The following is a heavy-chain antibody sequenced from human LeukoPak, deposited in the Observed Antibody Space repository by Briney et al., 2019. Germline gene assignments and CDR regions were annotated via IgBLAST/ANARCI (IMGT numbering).Heavy chain of an antibody. V-gene: IGHV3-23*01. CDR1: GFTFSNYA. CDR3: AKNYGISRHFYDY. D-gene: IGHD4-17*01. CDR2: ISGDAIYT. Sequence: GGSLRLSCAASGFTFSNYAMTWVRQAPGKGLQWVSAISGDAIYTYYLDSVKGRFTTSRDNSKNTLFLQMNSLRADDTAVYYCAKNYGISRHFYDYWGQGIVVTVSS. J-gene: IGHJ4*02.